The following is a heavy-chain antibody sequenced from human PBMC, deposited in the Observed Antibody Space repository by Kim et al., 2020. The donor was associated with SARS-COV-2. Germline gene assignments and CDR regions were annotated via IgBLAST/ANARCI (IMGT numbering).Heavy chain of an antibody. Sequence: LEWIGSIYHSGTTFYNPSLKSRVTMSVDRSKNQFSLKLSSVTAAETAVYYCARGTTGTTVVFNYYYMDVWGKGTTVTVSS. D-gene: IGHD1-7*01. J-gene: IGHJ6*03. CDR3: ARGTTGTTVVFNYYYMDV. V-gene: IGHV4-30-2*01. CDR2: IYHSGTT.